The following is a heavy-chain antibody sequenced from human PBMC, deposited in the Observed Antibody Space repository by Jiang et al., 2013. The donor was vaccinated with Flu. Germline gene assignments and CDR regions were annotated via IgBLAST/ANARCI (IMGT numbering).Heavy chain of an antibody. V-gene: IGHV4-59*11. CDR1: GGSISSHY. CDR2: IYYSGST. J-gene: IGHJ5*02. D-gene: IGHD2-8*01. CDR3: ARGLTVLNWFDP. Sequence: SLTCTVSGGSISSHYWSWIRQPPGKGLEWIGYIYYSGSTNYNPSLKSRVTISVDTSKNQFSLKLNSVTTADTAVYYCARGLTVLNWFDPWGQGTLVTVSS.